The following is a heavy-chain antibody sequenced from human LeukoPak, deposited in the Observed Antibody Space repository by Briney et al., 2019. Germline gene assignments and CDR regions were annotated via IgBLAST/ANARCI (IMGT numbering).Heavy chain of an antibody. CDR2: INSDGSST. J-gene: IGHJ4*02. CDR1: GFTFSSYW. Sequence: GGSLRPSCAASGFTFSSYWMHWVRQAPGKGLVWVSRINSDGSSTSYADSVKGRFTISRDNAKDTLYLQMNSLRAEDTAVYYCARDRGVLRYFDYWGQGTLVTVSS. V-gene: IGHV3-74*01. D-gene: IGHD3-9*01. CDR3: ARDRGVLRYFDY.